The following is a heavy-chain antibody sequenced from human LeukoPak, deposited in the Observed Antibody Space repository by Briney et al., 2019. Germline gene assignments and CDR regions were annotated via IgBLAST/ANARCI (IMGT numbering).Heavy chain of an antibody. CDR3: ARGYLKQQWLGTFDY. CDR1: GFTFSSYS. J-gene: IGHJ4*02. Sequence: PGGSLRLSCAASGFTFSSYSMIWVRQAPGKGLEWVSSISSSSSYIYYADSVKGRFTISRDNDKNSLYLQMNSLRAEDTAVYCCARGYLKQQWLGTFDYWGQGTLVTVSS. V-gene: IGHV3-21*01. CDR2: ISSSSSYI. D-gene: IGHD6-19*01.